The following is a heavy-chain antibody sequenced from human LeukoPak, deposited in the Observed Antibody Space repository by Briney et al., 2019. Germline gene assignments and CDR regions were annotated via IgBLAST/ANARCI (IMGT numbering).Heavy chain of an antibody. J-gene: IGHJ4*02. CDR2: IYYSGST. CDR3: ARLSIVWFGEFDY. CDR1: GGSISSSSYY. Sequence: SETLSLTCTVSGGSISSSSYYWGWIRQPPGKGLEWIGSIYYSGSTYYNPSLKSRVTISVDTSKNQFSLKLSSVTAADTAVYYCARLSIVWFGEFDYWGQGTPVTVSS. D-gene: IGHD3-10*01. V-gene: IGHV4-39*01.